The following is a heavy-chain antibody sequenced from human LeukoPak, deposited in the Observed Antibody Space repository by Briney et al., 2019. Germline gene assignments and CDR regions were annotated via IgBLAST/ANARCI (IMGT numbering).Heavy chain of an antibody. CDR1: GFDFSNYA. CDR2: ISGSGAGT. CDR3: AKGGRRSSFSEGYFDF. Sequence: PGGSLRLSCAASGFDFSNYAMSWVRQGPGKGLEWVSAISGSGAGTYYADSVKGRFTISRDNLQNTVYLQMTNLRAEDTAIYFCAKGGRRSSFSEGYFDFWGQGALVTVSS. V-gene: IGHV3-23*01. D-gene: IGHD6-19*01. J-gene: IGHJ4*02.